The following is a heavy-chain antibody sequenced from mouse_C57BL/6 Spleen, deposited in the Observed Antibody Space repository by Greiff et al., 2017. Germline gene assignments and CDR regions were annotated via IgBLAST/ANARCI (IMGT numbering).Heavy chain of an antibody. CDR3: ATDSSGYRYYYAMDY. V-gene: IGHV14-2*01. CDR1: GFNIKDYY. CDR2: IDPEDGET. Sequence: VQLQQSGAELVKPGASVKLSCTASGFNIKDYYMHWVKQRTEQGLEWIGRIDPEDGETKYAPTFQGKATITADTSTNTAYLQLSSLTSEDTAVYYCATDSSGYRYYYAMDYWGQGTSVTVSS. J-gene: IGHJ4*01. D-gene: IGHD3-2*02.